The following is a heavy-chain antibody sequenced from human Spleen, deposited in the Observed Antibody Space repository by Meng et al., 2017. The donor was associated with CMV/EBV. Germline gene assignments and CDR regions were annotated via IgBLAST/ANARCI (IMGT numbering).Heavy chain of an antibody. CDR2: ISSSDNYI. CDR1: GFTFTSYS. J-gene: IGHJ5*02. Sequence: GESLKISCATSGFTFTSYSMNWVRQAPGKGLEWVSSISSSDNYIYYADSVKDRFTISRDNAKNSLYLQMNSLRAEDTAVYYCARDARIQLWSNNWFDPWGQGTLVTVSS. V-gene: IGHV3-21*06. D-gene: IGHD5-18*01. CDR3: ARDARIQLWSNNWFDP.